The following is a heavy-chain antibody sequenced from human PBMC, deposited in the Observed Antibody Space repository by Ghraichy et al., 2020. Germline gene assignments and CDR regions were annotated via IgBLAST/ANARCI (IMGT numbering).Heavy chain of an antibody. CDR1: GGSISSYY. J-gene: IGHJ4*02. D-gene: IGHD4-17*01. CDR2: IYYSGST. CDR3: ARQKDYGDFLDY. V-gene: IGHV4-59*01. Sequence: SETLSLTCTVSGGSISSYYWSWIRQPPGTGLEWIGYIYYSGSTNYNPSLKSRVTISVDTSKNQFSLKLSSVTAADTAVYYCARQKDYGDFLDYWGQGTLVTVSS.